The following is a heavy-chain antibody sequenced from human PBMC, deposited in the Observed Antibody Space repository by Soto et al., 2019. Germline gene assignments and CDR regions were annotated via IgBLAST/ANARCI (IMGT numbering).Heavy chain of an antibody. D-gene: IGHD3-22*01. CDR1: GFTFSSYG. V-gene: IGHV3-33*01. J-gene: IGHJ4*02. CDR2: IWYDGSNK. Sequence: GGSLRLSCAASGFTFSSYGMHWVRQAPGKGLEWVAVIWYDGSNKYYADSVKGRFTISRDNSKNTLYLQMNSLRAEDTAVYYCARESGYYRTFDYWGQGTLVTVSS. CDR3: ARESGYYRTFDY.